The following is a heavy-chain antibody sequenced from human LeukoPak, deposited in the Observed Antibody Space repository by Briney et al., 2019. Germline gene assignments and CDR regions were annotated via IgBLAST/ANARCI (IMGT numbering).Heavy chain of an antibody. J-gene: IGHJ4*02. CDR1: GFTFSSYE. CDR3: ARDDGLWFGEFSPYFDY. D-gene: IGHD3-10*01. Sequence: GGSLRLSCAASGFTFSSYEMNWVRQAPGKGLEWVSYISSSGSTIYYADSVKGRFTISRDNAKNSLYLQMNSLRAEDTAVYYCARDDGLWFGEFSPYFDYWGQGTLVTVSS. V-gene: IGHV3-48*03. CDR2: ISSSGSTI.